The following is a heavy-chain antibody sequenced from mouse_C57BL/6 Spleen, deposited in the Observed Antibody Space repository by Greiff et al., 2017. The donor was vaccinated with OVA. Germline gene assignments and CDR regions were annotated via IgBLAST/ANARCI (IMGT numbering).Heavy chain of an antibody. CDR1: GYTFTSYW. J-gene: IGHJ2*01. V-gene: IGHV1-61*01. Sequence: VQLQQPGAELVRPGSSVKLSCKASGYTFTSYWMDWVKQRPGQGLEWIGNIYPSDSETHYNQKFKDKATLTVDKSSSTAYMQLSSLTSEDSAVYYCARRRGTNWDYWGQGTTLTVSS. CDR3: ARRRGTNWDY. CDR2: IYPSDSET. D-gene: IGHD4-1*02.